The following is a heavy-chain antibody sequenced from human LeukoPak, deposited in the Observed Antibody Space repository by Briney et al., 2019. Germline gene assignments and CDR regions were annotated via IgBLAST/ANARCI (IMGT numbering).Heavy chain of an antibody. D-gene: IGHD6-25*01. CDR1: GFTVSSNY. J-gene: IGHJ4*02. V-gene: IGHV3-66*01. Sequence: PGGSLRLSCAASGFTVSSNYMSGVRQAPGKGLEGVSIIYRHASTFYADPVKARSTIPRDNSKTPLYLQMKSLRAEDTAVYYCASGPSKRRLDSWGQGTPVTVSS. CDR2: IYRHAST. CDR3: ASGPSKRRLDS.